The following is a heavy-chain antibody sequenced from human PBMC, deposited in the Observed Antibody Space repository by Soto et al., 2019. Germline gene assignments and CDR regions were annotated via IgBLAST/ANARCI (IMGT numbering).Heavy chain of an antibody. J-gene: IGHJ4*02. CDR3: AGVYYGGDSVNNF. D-gene: IGHD2-21*02. CDR1: GFSFSSYV. V-gene: IGHV3-30-3*01. Sequence: QVRLVESGGGVVQPGRSLRLSCAGSGFSFSSYVLSWVRQAPGRGLEWVVATSYDGNNRYYADSVKGRFIISRDNSKNTLDLEMETPRPEDTAVYYCAGVYYGGDSVNNFWGQGTPVTVSS. CDR2: TSYDGNNR.